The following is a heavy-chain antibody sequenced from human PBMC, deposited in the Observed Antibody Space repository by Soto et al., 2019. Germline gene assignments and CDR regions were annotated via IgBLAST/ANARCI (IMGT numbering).Heavy chain of an antibody. CDR3: ARYSLTLAGRDY. V-gene: IGHV3-66*01. J-gene: IGHJ4*02. Sequence: EVQLVESGGGLVQPGGSLRLSCAASGFTVSSNYMSWVRQAPGKGLEWVSVIYSGGNTYYADSVKGRFTISRDNSKNTLYLHMNSLITEDTAVYYCARYSLTLAGRDYWGQGPLVTVSS. D-gene: IGHD2-21*01. CDR2: IYSGGNT. CDR1: GFTVSSNY.